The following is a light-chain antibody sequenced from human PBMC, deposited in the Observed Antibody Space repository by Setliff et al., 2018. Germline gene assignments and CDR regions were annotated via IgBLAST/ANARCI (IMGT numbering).Light chain of an antibody. J-gene: IGLJ1*01. CDR2: XVT. CDR3: CSYAAIPPYV. V-gene: IGLV2-11*01. CDR1: SSDVGVYNY. Sequence: QSALTQPRSVSGSPGQSVTISCTGTSSDVGVYNYVSWYQHHPGKAPKLXXXXVTXXXXXXXXXXXXXXXXXXXSLTISGLQADDEADYYCCSYAAIPPYVFGTGTKV.